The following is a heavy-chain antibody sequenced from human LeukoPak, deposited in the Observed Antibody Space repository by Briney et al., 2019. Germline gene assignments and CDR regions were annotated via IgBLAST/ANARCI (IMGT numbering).Heavy chain of an antibody. CDR1: GDSVSSNRAA. CDR2: TYYRSKWYN. J-gene: IGHJ4*02. V-gene: IGHV6-1*01. Sequence: SQALSLTCVLSGDSVSSNRAAWNWIRQSPSRGLEWLGRTYYRSKWYNDYAVSVKSRITSIPNTSKNQYSLQLNSVTPEDAAVYYCLRERSWFDCWGQGTLVTVSS. D-gene: IGHD1-26*01. CDR3: LRERSWFDC.